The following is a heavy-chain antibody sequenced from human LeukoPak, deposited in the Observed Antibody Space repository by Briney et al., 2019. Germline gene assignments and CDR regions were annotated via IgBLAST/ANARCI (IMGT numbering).Heavy chain of an antibody. CDR1: GYTFTGYY. D-gene: IGHD6-13*01. J-gene: IGHJ4*02. V-gene: IGHV1-2*06. Sequence: ASVKVSCKASGYTFTGYYMHWVRQAPGQGLEWMGRINPNSGGTNYAQKFQGRVTMTRDTSISTAYMELSRLRSDDTAVYYCARDGGYSSSSSASFDYWGQGTLVTASS. CDR2: INPNSGGT. CDR3: ARDGGYSSSSSASFDY.